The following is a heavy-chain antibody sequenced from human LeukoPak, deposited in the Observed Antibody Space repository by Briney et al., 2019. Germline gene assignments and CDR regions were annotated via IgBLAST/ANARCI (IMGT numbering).Heavy chain of an antibody. Sequence: PGGSLRLSCAASGFTFSSYAMSWVRQAPGKGLEWVSAISDSGGSTYYADSVKGRFTLSRDNSRNTLDLQMNSLGPEDTAVYYCAKEYDSGGYGAYFDYWGRGTLVTVSS. D-gene: IGHD3-10*01. CDR1: GFTFSSYA. CDR3: AKEYDSGGYGAYFDY. CDR2: ISDSGGST. V-gene: IGHV3-23*01. J-gene: IGHJ4*02.